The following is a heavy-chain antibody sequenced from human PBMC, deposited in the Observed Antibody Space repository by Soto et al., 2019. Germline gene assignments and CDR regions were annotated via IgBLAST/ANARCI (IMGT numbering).Heavy chain of an antibody. V-gene: IGHV4-31*03. D-gene: IGHD3-9*01. J-gene: IGHJ5*02. CDR2: IYYSGSI. CDR1: GGSINSRGYY. Sequence: SETLSLTCTVSGGSINSRGYYWTWIRQHPGKGLEWIGDIYYSGSIHFNPSLKSRLTMLVDTSENQFSLKLTSVTAADTAVYYCARQSESTGYFYGWFDPWGQGTLVTVSS. CDR3: ARQSESTGYFYGWFDP.